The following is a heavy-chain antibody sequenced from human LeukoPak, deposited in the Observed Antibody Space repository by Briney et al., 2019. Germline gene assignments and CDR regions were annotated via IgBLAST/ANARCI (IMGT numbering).Heavy chain of an antibody. CDR2: IYYSGST. D-gene: IGHD3-10*01. CDR1: GGSISSYY. CDR3: ARDKGLWFGYGIYNWFDP. V-gene: IGHV4-59*01. Sequence: SETLSLTCTVSGGSISSYYWSWIRQPPGKGLEWIGYIYYSGSTNYNPSLKSQVTISVDTSKNQFSLKLSSVTAADTAVYYCARDKGLWFGYGIYNWFDPWGQGTLVTVSS. J-gene: IGHJ5*02.